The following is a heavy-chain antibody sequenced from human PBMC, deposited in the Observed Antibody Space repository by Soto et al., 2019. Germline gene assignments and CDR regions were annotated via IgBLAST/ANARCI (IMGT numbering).Heavy chain of an antibody. Sequence: SETLSRTCAVYGGSFSDYSWTWIRQPPGKGLEWIGEINHSGSTYYNPSLKSRVTISVDTSKNQFSLKLTSVTAADTAVYYCARGWFDPWGQGTLVTVSS. V-gene: IGHV4-34*01. J-gene: IGHJ5*02. CDR1: GGSFSDYS. CDR2: INHSGST. CDR3: ARGWFDP.